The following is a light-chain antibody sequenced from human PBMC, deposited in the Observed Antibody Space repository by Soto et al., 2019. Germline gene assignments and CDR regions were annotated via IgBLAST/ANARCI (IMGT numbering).Light chain of an antibody. J-gene: IGKJ4*01. CDR2: AAS. V-gene: IGKV1-39*01. CDR1: QTISTY. CDR3: QHSYTTPS. Sequence: DIQMTQSPSSLSASVGDRATITCRASQTISTYLNWYQQKPGKAPNLLIYAASTLLSGVPSRFSGSGSGTEFTLTISSLQPEDFASYYCQHSYTTPSFGGGTKVEIK.